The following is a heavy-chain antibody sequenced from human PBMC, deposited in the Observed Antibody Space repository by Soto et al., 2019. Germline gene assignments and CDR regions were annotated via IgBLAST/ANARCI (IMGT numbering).Heavy chain of an antibody. D-gene: IGHD4-17*01. V-gene: IGHV3-33*01. CDR1: GFTFSRHG. CDR2: ILNDASGH. CDR3: ARDDDYPDTGFDY. J-gene: IGHJ4*02. Sequence: QVQLGESGGGVVQPGTSLRLSCAASGFTFSRHGMHWVRQTPGKGLEWLAVILNDASGHWYADSVKGRFTICRDNFENTLYLQMNGLILEDTAMYYCARDDDYPDTGFDYWGQGTLVTVSS.